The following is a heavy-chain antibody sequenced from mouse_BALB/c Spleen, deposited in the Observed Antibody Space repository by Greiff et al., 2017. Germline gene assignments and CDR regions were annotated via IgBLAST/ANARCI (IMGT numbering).Heavy chain of an antibody. CDR3: ARRYYYGSSYAMDY. D-gene: IGHD1-1*01. Sequence: VQLQQPGAELVMPGASVKMSCKASGYTFTDYWMHWVKLRPGQGLEWIGAIDTSDSYTSYNQKFKGKATLTVDESSSTAYMQLSSLTSEDSAVYYCARRYYYGSSYAMDYWGQGTSVTVSS. CDR1: GYTFTDYW. CDR2: IDTSDSYT. J-gene: IGHJ4*01. V-gene: IGHV1-69*01.